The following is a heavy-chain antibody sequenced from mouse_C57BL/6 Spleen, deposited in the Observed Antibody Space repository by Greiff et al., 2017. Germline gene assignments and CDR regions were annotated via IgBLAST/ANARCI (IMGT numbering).Heavy chain of an antibody. CDR3: ARSDYYGSSPWYFDV. D-gene: IGHD1-1*01. V-gene: IGHV1-82*01. J-gene: IGHJ1*03. CDR1: GYAFSSSW. CDR2: IYPGDGDT. Sequence: VQLQQSGPELVKPGASVKISCKASGYAFSSSWMNWVKQRPGKGLEWIGRIYPGDGDTNYNGKFKGKATLTADNSSSTAYMQLSSLTSEDSAVYFCARSDYYGSSPWYFDVWGTGTTVTVSS.